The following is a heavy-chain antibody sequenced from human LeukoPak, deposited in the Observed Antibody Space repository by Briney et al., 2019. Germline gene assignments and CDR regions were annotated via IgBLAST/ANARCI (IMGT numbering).Heavy chain of an antibody. J-gene: IGHJ3*02. V-gene: IGHV3-21*04. CDR3: AKDMIVVVIGAFDI. D-gene: IGHD3-22*01. CDR1: GFTFSSYS. Sequence: GGSLRLSCAASGFTFSSYSMNWVRQAPGKGLEWVSSISSSSSYIYYADSVKGRFTISRDNAKNSLYLQMNSLRAEDTAVYYCAKDMIVVVIGAFDIWGQGTMVTVSS. CDR2: ISSSSSYI.